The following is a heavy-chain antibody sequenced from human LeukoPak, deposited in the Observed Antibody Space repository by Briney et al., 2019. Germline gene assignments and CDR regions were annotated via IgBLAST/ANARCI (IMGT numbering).Heavy chain of an antibody. CDR3: AKDISVGEMAIDY. Sequence: PGRSLRLSCAASGFTFDDYAMHWVRQAPGKGLEGVSGISWNSGSIGYADSVKGRFTISRDNAKNSLYLQMNSLRAEDTALYYCAKDISVGEMAIDYWGQGTLVTVSS. J-gene: IGHJ4*02. D-gene: IGHD5-24*01. CDR2: ISWNSGSI. CDR1: GFTFDDYA. V-gene: IGHV3-9*01.